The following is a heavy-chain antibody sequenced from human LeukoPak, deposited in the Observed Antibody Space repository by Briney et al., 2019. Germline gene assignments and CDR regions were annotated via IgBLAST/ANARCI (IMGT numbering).Heavy chain of an antibody. Sequence: GRSLRLSCAASGFTFSSYGMHWVRQAPGKGLEWVAVIWYDGSNKYYADSVKGRFTISRDNSKNTLYLQMNSLRAEDTAVYYCARGNYDILTGYYNPFDYWGQRTLVTVSS. J-gene: IGHJ4*02. CDR1: GFTFSSYG. CDR2: IWYDGSNK. V-gene: IGHV3-33*01. D-gene: IGHD3-9*01. CDR3: ARGNYDILTGYYNPFDY.